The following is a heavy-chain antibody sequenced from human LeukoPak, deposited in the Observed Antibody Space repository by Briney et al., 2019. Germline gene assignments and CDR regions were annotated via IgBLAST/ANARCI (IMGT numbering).Heavy chain of an antibody. CDR1: GYSFTSYW. J-gene: IGHJ4*02. D-gene: IGHD2-2*02. Sequence: GASLKISCKGSGYSFTSYWIGWVRQMPGKGLEWMGIIYPGDSDTRYSPSFQGQVTISADKSISTAYLQWSSLKASDTAMYYCAREYCSSTSCYTGFDYWGQGTLVTVSS. CDR3: AREYCSSTSCYTGFDY. V-gene: IGHV5-51*01. CDR2: IYPGDSDT.